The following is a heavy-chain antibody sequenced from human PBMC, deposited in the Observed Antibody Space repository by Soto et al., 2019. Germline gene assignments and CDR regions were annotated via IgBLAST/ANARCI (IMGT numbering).Heavy chain of an antibody. V-gene: IGHV3-30-3*01. CDR3: ARDFWDIVVVPAADLQGVMDY. Sequence: QVQLVESGGGVVQPGRSLRLSCAASGFTFSSYAMHWVRQAPGKGLEWVAVISYDGSNKYYADSVKGRFTISRDNSKNTLYLQMNSLRAEDTAVYYCARDFWDIVVVPAADLQGVMDYWGQGTLVTVSS. D-gene: IGHD2-2*01. CDR1: GFTFSSYA. CDR2: ISYDGSNK. J-gene: IGHJ4*02.